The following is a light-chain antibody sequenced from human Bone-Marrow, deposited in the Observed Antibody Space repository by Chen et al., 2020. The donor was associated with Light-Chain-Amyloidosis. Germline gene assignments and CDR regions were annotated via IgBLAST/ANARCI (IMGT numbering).Light chain of an antibody. CDR2: AAS. Sequence: DIQMTQSPSPLSASIGDRVTLTCRASQSISTYLNWYQQKPGKAPKLLIYAASSLQSGVPSRFSGSGSGTEFTLTISSLQPEDFATYYCQQSYITPQVTFGEGTKVEIK. CDR1: QSISTY. V-gene: IGKV1-39*01. CDR3: QQSYITPQVT. J-gene: IGKJ4*01.